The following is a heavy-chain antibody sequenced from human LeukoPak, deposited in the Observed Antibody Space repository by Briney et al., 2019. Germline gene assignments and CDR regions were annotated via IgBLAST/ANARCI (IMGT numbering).Heavy chain of an antibody. V-gene: IGHV3-74*01. CDR1: GFTFSANL. CDR2: VNSDGSNT. J-gene: IGHJ4*02. Sequence: GGSLRLSCAASGFTFSANLMHWVRQAPGKGLVWVSRVNSDGSNTIYADSVKGRFTISRDNAKNTLYLQMNSLRAEDTAVYYCATSYFGSVYWGQGTLVTVSS. CDR3: ATSYFGSVY. D-gene: IGHD3-10*01.